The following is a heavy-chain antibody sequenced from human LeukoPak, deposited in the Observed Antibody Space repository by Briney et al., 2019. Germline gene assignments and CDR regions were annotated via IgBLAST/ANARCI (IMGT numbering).Heavy chain of an antibody. Sequence: SETLSLTCTVSGGSISSSSYYWGWLRQPPGKGLEWIGSIYYSGSTYYNPSLKSRVTISVDTSKNQFSLKLSSVTAADTAVYYCAKGGYSSSWGPYYYYMDVWGKGTTVTISS. J-gene: IGHJ6*03. D-gene: IGHD6-13*01. V-gene: IGHV4-39*07. CDR2: IYYSGST. CDR1: GGSISSSSYY. CDR3: AKGGYSSSWGPYYYYMDV.